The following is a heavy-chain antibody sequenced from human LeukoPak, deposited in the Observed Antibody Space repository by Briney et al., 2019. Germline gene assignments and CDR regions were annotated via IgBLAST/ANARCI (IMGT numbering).Heavy chain of an antibody. CDR2: ISTYNGHT. CDR3: ARYGPYGDYAYY. J-gene: IGHJ4*02. V-gene: IGHV1-18*01. D-gene: IGHD4-17*01. Sequence: GASVKVSCKASGYTFTSYGISWLRQAPGQGLEWMGWISTYNGHTNYAQKLQGRVTMTTDTSTSTAYMELRSLRSDDTAVYYCARYGPYGDYAYYWGQGTLVTVSS. CDR1: GYTFTSYG.